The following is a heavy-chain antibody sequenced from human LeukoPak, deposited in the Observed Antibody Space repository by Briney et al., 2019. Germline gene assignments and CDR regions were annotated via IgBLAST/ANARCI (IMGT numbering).Heavy chain of an antibody. CDR3: AKEALIGIWFGELLPEYYFDY. CDR1: GFTFSRYG. Sequence: GGSLRLSCAASGFTFSRYGMLWVRQAPGKGLEWVAVISYDGSNKYYADSVKGRFTISRDNSKNTLYLQMNSLRAEDTAVYYCAKEALIGIWFGELLPEYYFDYWGQGTLVTVSS. J-gene: IGHJ4*02. V-gene: IGHV3-30*18. CDR2: ISYDGSNK. D-gene: IGHD3-10*01.